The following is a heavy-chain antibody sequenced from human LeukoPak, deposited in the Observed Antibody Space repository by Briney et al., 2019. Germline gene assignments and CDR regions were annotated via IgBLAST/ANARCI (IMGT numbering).Heavy chain of an antibody. V-gene: IGHV3-7*03. CDR3: AKDILPGWFGPYYFDY. D-gene: IGHD3-10*01. CDR1: GFIFTTHW. CDR2: INQDGSEK. Sequence: GGSLRLSCAASGFIFTTHWMSWVRQAPGKGLEWVANINQDGSEKYYVDSVKGRFTISRDNAKNSLYLQMNSLRAEDTALYYCAKDILPGWFGPYYFDYWGQGTLVTVSS. J-gene: IGHJ4*02.